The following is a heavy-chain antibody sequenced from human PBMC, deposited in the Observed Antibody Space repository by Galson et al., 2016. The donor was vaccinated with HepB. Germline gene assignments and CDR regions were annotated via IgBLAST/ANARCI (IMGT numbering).Heavy chain of an antibody. J-gene: IGHJ4*02. Sequence: ETLSLTCSVSGGSISRSTYYWGWVRQPPGKGLEWIGSIYYSGRTYYNPSLKGRLTISVDTSKNQFSMKVRSVTAADTAVYYCAIASPAFDFWGQGTLVTVSS. CDR1: GGSISRSTYY. CDR2: IYYSGRT. CDR3: AIASPAFDF. D-gene: IGHD3-3*02. V-gene: IGHV4-39*01.